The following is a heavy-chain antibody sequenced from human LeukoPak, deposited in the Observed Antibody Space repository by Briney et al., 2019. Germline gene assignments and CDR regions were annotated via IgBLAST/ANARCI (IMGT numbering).Heavy chain of an antibody. CDR2: INPNSGGT. J-gene: IGHJ4*02. CDR3: ARANPRDGYNYIDY. V-gene: IGHV1-2*02. Sequence: ASVKVSCKASGYTFTGYYMHWVRQAPGQGLEWMGWINPNSGGTNYAQKFQGRVTMTRDTSISTAYMELSRLRSEDMTVYYCARANPRDGYNYIDYWGQGTLVTVSS. CDR1: GYTFTGYY. D-gene: IGHD5-24*01.